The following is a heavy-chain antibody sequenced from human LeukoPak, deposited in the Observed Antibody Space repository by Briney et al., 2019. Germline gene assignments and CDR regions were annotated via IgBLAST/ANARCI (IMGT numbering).Heavy chain of an antibody. CDR1: GFSFSRYW. Sequence: GGSLRLSCAASGFSFSRYWIHWVRQAPGKGLEWVSRINPDGSTTTYADSVKGRFTISRDNAENTVYLQMNSLRAEDTAVYYCARVLSDSWDWFDPWGQGTLVTVSS. V-gene: IGHV3-74*01. J-gene: IGHJ5*02. CDR3: ARVLSDSWDWFDP. CDR2: INPDGSTT. D-gene: IGHD2-21*01.